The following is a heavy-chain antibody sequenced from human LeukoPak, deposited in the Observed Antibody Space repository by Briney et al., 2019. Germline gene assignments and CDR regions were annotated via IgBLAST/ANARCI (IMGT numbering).Heavy chain of an antibody. CDR2: TYYRSKWYY. Sequence: SQTLSLTCGISGDSVSSNSAAWDWIRQSPSRGLELLGRTYYRSKWYYDYAVSVKSRITINPDTSKNPFSLQLNSVTPEDTAVYYCARESARNYLNNTHRRGKFDPWGPGTLVTVSS. D-gene: IGHD1-14*01. V-gene: IGHV6-1*01. J-gene: IGHJ5*02. CDR3: ARESARNYLNNTHRRGKFDP. CDR1: GDSVSSNSAA.